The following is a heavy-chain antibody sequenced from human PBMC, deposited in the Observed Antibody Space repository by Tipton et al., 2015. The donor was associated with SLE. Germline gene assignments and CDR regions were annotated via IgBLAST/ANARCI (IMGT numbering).Heavy chain of an antibody. V-gene: IGHV4-59*12. CDR2: FFYSGST. Sequence: TLSLTCTFSGDSIDSYDWGWIRQPPGKGLEWIGHFFYSGSTYYYPSLKSRITISLDTSKNQFSLEVRSVTAADTAVYYCVRLRSKVLIDYWGQGTLVTVSS. D-gene: IGHD2-8*01. CDR1: GDSIDSYD. J-gene: IGHJ4*02. CDR3: VRLRSKVLIDY.